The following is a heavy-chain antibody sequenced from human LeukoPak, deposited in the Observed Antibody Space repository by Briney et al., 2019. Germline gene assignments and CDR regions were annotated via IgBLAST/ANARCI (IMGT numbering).Heavy chain of an antibody. CDR2: ISYDGNNK. J-gene: IGHJ6*03. D-gene: IGHD2-8*01. CDR1: RFTFSSYA. V-gene: IGHV3-30-3*01. Sequence: GGSLRLSCAASRFTFSSYAMHWVRQAPGKGLEWVAIISYDGNNKYYADSVKGRFTISRDNSKNTLYLQMNSLRAEDTAVYYCANGAFRLYYIDVWGKGTTVTVSS. CDR3: ANGAFRLYYIDV.